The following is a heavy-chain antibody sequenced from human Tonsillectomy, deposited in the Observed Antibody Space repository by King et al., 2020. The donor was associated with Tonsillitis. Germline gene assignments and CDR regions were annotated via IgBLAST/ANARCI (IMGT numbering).Heavy chain of an antibody. V-gene: IGHV3-30-3*01. J-gene: IGHJ4*02. CDR3: ARDPTGYDLVTGQTRFDF. CDR1: AFTFSNYT. Sequence: HVQLVESGGGVVQPGRSLRLSCAASAFTFSNYTMHWVRQAPGRGLEWVALISYDGDTKYYADSVKGRFTISRDNFKNTLNLQMNSLRAEDTAVYYCARDPTGYDLVTGQTRFDFWGQGTLVTVSS. CDR2: ISYDGDTK. D-gene: IGHD3-9*01.